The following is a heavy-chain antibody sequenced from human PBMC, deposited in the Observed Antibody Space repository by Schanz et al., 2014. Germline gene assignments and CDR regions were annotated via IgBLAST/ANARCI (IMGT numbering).Heavy chain of an antibody. CDR2: VSRSTPDI. CDR3: ARDNRYYLFDY. J-gene: IGHJ4*02. V-gene: IGHV3-48*01. CDR1: GLIFSNYV. Sequence: EVQLVESGGGLVQPGGSLKLSCAASGLIFSNYVMSWVRQAPGKGLEWVSYVSRSTPDIYYADSVKGRFTMSRDNAKNSVFLQMNSLRAEDTAVYFCARDNRYYLFDYWGQGTLVNVSS. D-gene: IGHD3-16*02.